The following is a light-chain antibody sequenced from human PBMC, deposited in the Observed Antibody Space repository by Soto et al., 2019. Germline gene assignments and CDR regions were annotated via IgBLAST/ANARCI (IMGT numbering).Light chain of an antibody. CDR2: DAS. CDR1: QSISSW. J-gene: IGKJ1*01. V-gene: IGKV1-5*01. Sequence: DIQMTQSPSTLSASVGDRVTITCRASQSISSWLAWYQQKPGKAPKLLIYDASSLESGVPSRFSGSGTGTEFPLTISSLQPDEFATYYCQQYSSYSPRPFGQGTKVEIK. CDR3: QQYSSYSPRP.